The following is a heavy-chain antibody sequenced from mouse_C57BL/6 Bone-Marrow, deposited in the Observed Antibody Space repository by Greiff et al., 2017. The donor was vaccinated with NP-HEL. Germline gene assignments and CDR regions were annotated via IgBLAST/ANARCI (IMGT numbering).Heavy chain of an antibody. CDR2: IYPGDGDT. CDR1: GYAFSSYW. CDR3: EPSACYAMDY. J-gene: IGHJ4*01. V-gene: IGHV1-80*01. Sequence: VQLQQSGAELVKPGASVKISCKASGYAFSSYWMNWVKQRPGKGLEWIGQIYPGDGDTNYNGKFKGKATLTADKSSSTAYMPLSSLTSEDSAVYFCEPSACYAMDYWGQGTSVTVSS.